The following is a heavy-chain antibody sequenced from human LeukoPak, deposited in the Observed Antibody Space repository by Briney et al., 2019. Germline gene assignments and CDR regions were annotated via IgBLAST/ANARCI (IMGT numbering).Heavy chain of an antibody. CDR2: MNPNSGNT. D-gene: IGHD2-21*01. V-gene: IGHV1-8*01. Sequence: ASVKVSCKASGYTFTSYDINWVRQAPGQGLEWMGWMNPNSGNTGYAQKLQGRVTMTTDTSTSTAYMELRSLRSDDTAVYYCARDYSYYFDYWGQGTLVTVSS. J-gene: IGHJ4*02. CDR1: GYTFTSYD. CDR3: ARDYSYYFDY.